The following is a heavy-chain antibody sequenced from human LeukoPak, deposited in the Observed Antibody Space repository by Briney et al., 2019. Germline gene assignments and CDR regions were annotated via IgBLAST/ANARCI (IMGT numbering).Heavy chain of an antibody. CDR1: DFSFITYA. Sequence: GGTLRLSCAASDFSFITYAMSWVRQAPGKGLEWVSSISGGGDATYYADPVKGRFTISRDNSKNTLYVQMNSLRVEDTAVYYCARDSSMLRGPLVIYYFDGWGQGTLVTVSS. CDR2: ISGGGDAT. D-gene: IGHD3-10*01. J-gene: IGHJ4*02. CDR3: ARDSSMLRGPLVIYYFDG. V-gene: IGHV3-23*01.